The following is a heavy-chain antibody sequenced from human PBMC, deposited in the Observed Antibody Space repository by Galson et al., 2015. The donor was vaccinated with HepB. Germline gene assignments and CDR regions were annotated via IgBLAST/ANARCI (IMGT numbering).Heavy chain of an antibody. V-gene: IGHV3-64*01. CDR1: GFTFSNYA. Sequence: SLRLSCAASGFTFSNYAIDWVRQAPGKGLEYVSGISSQGVSTYYANSVKGRFTISRDNSKNTVYLQMGSLRAEDMAVYYCARDRSGSGWYRGAFDIWGQGTVVTVSS. D-gene: IGHD6-19*01. J-gene: IGHJ3*02. CDR3: ARDRSGSGWYRGAFDI. CDR2: ISSQGVST.